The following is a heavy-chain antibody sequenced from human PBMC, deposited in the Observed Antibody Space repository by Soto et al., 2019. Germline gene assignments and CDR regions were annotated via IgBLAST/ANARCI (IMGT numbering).Heavy chain of an antibody. V-gene: IGHV3-11*01. CDR1: GFTFSDYY. J-gene: IGHJ3*02. CDR3: GGARGGGWLLPDAFDI. CDR2: ISSSGSTI. Sequence: QVQLVESGGGLVKPGGSLRLSCAASGFTFSDYYMSWIRQAPGKGLEWVSYISSSGSTIYYADSVKGRFTISRDNAKNSLFLQMNSLGAGDTAVYYGGGARGGGWLLPDAFDIWGQGTMVTVSS. D-gene: IGHD3-22*01.